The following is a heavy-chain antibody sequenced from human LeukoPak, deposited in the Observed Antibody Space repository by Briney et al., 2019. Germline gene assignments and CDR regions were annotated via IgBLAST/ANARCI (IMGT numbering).Heavy chain of an antibody. D-gene: IGHD6-19*01. CDR3: ARDESVTGPTTFDY. CDR2: INTDGSDT. J-gene: IGHJ4*02. Sequence: GGSLSLSCAASGFTFRRYWMHWVRQAPGKGPVWVSRINTDGSDTIYADSMKGRFTISRDNAKNTLFLQMNSLRAEDTAVYYCARDESVTGPTTFDYWGQGTLVTVSS. V-gene: IGHV3-74*01. CDR1: GFTFRRYW.